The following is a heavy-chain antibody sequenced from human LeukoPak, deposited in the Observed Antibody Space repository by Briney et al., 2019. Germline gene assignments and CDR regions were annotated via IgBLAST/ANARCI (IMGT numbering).Heavy chain of an antibody. CDR2: IKEDGSET. D-gene: IGHD4/OR15-4a*01. CDR1: GFVFSNSW. CDR3: ARRKEVQTTFDY. J-gene: IGHJ4*02. V-gene: IGHV3-7*01. Sequence: GGSLRLSCAASGFVFSNSWMGWVRLAPGKGLEWVANIKEDGSETYYVDSVKGRFTLSRDNAKNSLDLQMNSLRDEDTAVYYCARRKEVQTTFDYWGQGTLVTVSS.